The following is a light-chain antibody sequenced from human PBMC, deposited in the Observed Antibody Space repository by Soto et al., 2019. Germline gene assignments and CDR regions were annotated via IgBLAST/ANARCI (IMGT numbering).Light chain of an antibody. CDR2: DAS. CDR3: RPDNRYWT. V-gene: IGKV1-5*01. CDR1: QSSTSW. J-gene: IGKJ1*01. Sequence: DIPMTQSPSTLSASVGDRVTIAFRASQSSTSWLAWYQQKPGTAPKLLIYDASSLENGVPSRFSGIGSETVFSLTISSLVPDDYATHYCRPDNRYWTFGQGTNVEVQ.